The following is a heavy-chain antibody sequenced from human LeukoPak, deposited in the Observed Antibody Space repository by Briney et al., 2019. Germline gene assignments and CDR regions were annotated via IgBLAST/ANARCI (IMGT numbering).Heavy chain of an antibody. D-gene: IGHD3-10*01. CDR1: GFTFSSYP. CDR2: ISYDERNK. Sequence: GGSLRLSCATSGFTFSSYPMHWVRQAPGKGLEWVAVISYDERNKRYGDSVKGRFTISRDNSKNTLYLQMNSLGPEDTAVYFCARDSIDVADELFQYWGQGTLVTVSS. V-gene: IGHV3-30*04. CDR3: ARDSIDVADELFQY. J-gene: IGHJ4*02.